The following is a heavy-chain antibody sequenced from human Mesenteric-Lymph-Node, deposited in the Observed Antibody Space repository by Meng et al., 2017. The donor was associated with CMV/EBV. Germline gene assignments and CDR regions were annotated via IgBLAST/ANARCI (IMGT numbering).Heavy chain of an antibody. CDR1: GFSFDDFA. CDR3: AKGLQTFDY. D-gene: IGHD4-11*01. J-gene: IGHJ4*02. Sequence: GGSLRLSCAASGFSFDDFAMHWVRQVPGKGLEWVSSISWGSGTLDYAVSVKGRFTISRDNSKNTVYLQMNSLRAEDTAVYYCAKGLQTFDYWGQGTLVTVSS. V-gene: IGHV3-9*01. CDR2: ISWGSGTL.